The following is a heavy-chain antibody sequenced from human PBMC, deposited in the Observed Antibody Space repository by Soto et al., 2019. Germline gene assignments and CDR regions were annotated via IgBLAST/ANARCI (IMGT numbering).Heavy chain of an antibody. V-gene: IGHV3-21*01. Sequence: PGWSLRLSCAFSVFPFDSYSMSWVRQAPGQGLEWLASLSSGSFYIFHADSIRGRFTISRDDAKNLLFLQMNSLTIEDTATYYCAREANTIYAPHGLDVWGQGTAVTVSS. CDR1: VFPFDSYS. J-gene: IGHJ6*02. CDR3: AREANTIYAPHGLDV. CDR2: LSSGSFYI. D-gene: IGHD3-3*01.